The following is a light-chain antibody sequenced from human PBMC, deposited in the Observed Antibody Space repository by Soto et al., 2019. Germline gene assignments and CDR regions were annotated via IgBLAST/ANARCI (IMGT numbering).Light chain of an antibody. J-gene: IGKJ4*01. CDR1: QRITTY. V-gene: IGKV3-11*01. CDR2: DAS. Sequence: TQSPDTLSVSPGEIATLSFRASQRITTYLAWYQQKPGQAPRLLIYDASNRATGIPARFSGSGSGTDFTLTISSLEPEDFAFYYCQQRSGWPLTFGGGTKVDIK. CDR3: QQRSGWPLT.